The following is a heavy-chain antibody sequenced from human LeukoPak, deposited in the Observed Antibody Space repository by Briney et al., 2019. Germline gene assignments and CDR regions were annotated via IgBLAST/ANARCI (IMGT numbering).Heavy chain of an antibody. V-gene: IGHV4-4*09. CDR3: ARHILGNWFDP. CDR2: IYTSGSA. J-gene: IGHJ5*02. D-gene: IGHD1-26*01. Sequence: SETLSLTCTVSGGSISSYYWSWIRQPPGKGLEWIGYIYTSGSANYNPSLKSRVTISVDTSKNQFSLKLSTVTAADTAVYYCARHILGNWFDPWGQGTLVTVS. CDR1: GGSISSYY.